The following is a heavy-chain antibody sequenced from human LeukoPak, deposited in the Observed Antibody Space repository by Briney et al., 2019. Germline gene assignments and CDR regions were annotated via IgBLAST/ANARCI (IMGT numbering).Heavy chain of an antibody. D-gene: IGHD3-22*01. CDR3: ARGTSDSRVTPTRY. CDR1: GFTFTKYW. J-gene: IGHJ4*02. V-gene: IGHV3-7*01. Sequence: GGSLRLSCAASGFTFTKYWMTWVRQAPGKGLEWVGNIKQDGSDKNYMDSVKGRFTISRDNTKNSVYLQMSSLRAEDTAVYYCARGTSDSRVTPTRYWGQGTLVTVSS. CDR2: IKQDGSDK.